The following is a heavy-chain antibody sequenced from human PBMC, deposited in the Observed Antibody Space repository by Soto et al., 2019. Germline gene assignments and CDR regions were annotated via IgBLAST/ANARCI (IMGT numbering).Heavy chain of an antibody. V-gene: IGHV3-15*07. CDR3: TTGSVEGV. J-gene: IGHJ6*02. D-gene: IGHD2-15*01. Sequence: PGGSLRLSCAASGFTFSSYWMHWVRQAPGKGLEWVGRIKRKIDGEATDDAGPVKGRFTVFRDDSKSALYLQMNSLKGDDTAVYYCTTGSVEGVWGQGTTVTVSS. CDR2: IKRKIDGEAT. CDR1: GFTFSSYW.